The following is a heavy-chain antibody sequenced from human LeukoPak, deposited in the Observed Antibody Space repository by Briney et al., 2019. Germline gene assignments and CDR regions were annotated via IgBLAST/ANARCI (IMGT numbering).Heavy chain of an antibody. CDR2: ISGSGGST. J-gene: IGHJ4*02. CDR3: AKRIAAAGSYFDY. D-gene: IGHD6-13*01. CDR1: GFTFSSYA. V-gene: IGHV3-23*01. Sequence: EAGGSLRLSCAASGFTFSSYAMTWVRQAPGKGLEWVSPISGSGGSTYYADSVKGRFTISRDNSKNTLYLQMNNLRAEDTAEYYCAKRIAAAGSYFDYWGQGTLVTVSS.